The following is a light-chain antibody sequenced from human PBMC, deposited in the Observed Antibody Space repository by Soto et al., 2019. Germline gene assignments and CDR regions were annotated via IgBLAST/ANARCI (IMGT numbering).Light chain of an antibody. V-gene: IGKV3-15*01. J-gene: IGKJ5*01. CDR1: QSISSK. CDR2: GAS. CDR3: QQYDKWFSIT. Sequence: EIVMTQSPATLSVSPGGRATLSCRASQSISSKLGWYQQKPGQAPRILIYGASTRAPGIPARFSGSGSETEFTLTISSLQSEDFGVYYCQQYDKWFSITFGQGTRLEIK.